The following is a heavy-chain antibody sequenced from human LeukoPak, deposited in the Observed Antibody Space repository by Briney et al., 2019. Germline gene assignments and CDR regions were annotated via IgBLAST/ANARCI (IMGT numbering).Heavy chain of an antibody. Sequence: PGGSLRLSCAASGFTFSNYGMHWVRQAPGKGLEWVAFIRYDARNIYYADSVKGRFTISRDNSKKTLYLQMNSPRAEDTAFYYCAKDIYSYGELDHWGQGTLVIVSS. D-gene: IGHD5-18*01. CDR3: AKDIYSYGELDH. CDR1: GFTFSNYG. V-gene: IGHV3-30*02. CDR2: IRYDARNI. J-gene: IGHJ4*02.